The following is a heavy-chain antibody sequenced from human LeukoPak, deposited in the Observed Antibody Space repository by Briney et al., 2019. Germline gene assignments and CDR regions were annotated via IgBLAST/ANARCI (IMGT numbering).Heavy chain of an antibody. Sequence: ASVKVSCKAAGYTFTGYYMHWVRQAPGQGLEWMGWMNPYSGGTNYAQKFQGRVTMTRDTSISTAYMELRRLSSDDTAIYYCARPYCNGGSCHDYFDYWGQGTLVSVSS. CDR1: GYTFTGYY. CDR2: MNPYSGGT. J-gene: IGHJ4*02. V-gene: IGHV1-2*02. D-gene: IGHD2-15*01. CDR3: ARPYCNGGSCHDYFDY.